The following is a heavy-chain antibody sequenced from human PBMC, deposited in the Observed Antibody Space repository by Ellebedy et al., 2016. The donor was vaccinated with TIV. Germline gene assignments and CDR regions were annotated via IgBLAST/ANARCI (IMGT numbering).Heavy chain of an antibody. J-gene: IGHJ6*02. Sequence: ASVKVSXKVSGYTLTELSMHWVRQAPGKGLEWLGGFDPEDGETIYAQKFQGRVTMTEDTSTDTAYMELSSLRSEDTAVYYCATVQRYYDSSGYFGYYYYGMDVWGQGTTVTVSS. CDR1: GYTLTELS. D-gene: IGHD3-22*01. V-gene: IGHV1-24*01. CDR3: ATVQRYYDSSGYFGYYYYGMDV. CDR2: FDPEDGET.